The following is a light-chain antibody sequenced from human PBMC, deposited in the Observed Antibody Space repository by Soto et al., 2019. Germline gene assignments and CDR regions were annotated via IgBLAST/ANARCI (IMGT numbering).Light chain of an antibody. CDR2: DVS. Sequence: QSVLTQPASVSGSLGQSITISCTGTSSDIDAYNYVSWYQQHPGKAPKLMIYDVSNRPSGISNRFSGSKSGNTASLTISGLQAEDEADYYCGSYTTSSNYVFGTGTKVTVL. J-gene: IGLJ1*01. CDR1: SSDIDAYNY. V-gene: IGLV2-14*01. CDR3: GSYTTSSNYV.